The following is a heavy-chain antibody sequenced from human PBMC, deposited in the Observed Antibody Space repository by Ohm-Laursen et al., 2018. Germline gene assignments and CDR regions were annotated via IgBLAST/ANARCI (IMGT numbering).Heavy chain of an antibody. V-gene: IGHV3-30*18. D-gene: IGHD2/OR15-2a*01. Sequence: SLRLSCTASGFTFSSYGMHWVRQAPGKGLEWVAVISYDGSNKYYADSVKGRFTISRDNSKNTLYLQMNSLRAEDTAVYYCAKDREVTEYLSDYWGQGTLVTVSS. J-gene: IGHJ4*02. CDR2: ISYDGSNK. CDR3: AKDREVTEYLSDY. CDR1: GFTFSSYG.